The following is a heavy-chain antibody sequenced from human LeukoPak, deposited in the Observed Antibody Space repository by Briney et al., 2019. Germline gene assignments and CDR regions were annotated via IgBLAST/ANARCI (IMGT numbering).Heavy chain of an antibody. CDR2: ISWNSGSI. V-gene: IGHV3-9*01. Sequence: GGSLRLSCAASGFTFDDYAMHWVRQAPGKGLEWVSGISWNSGSIGYADSVKGRFTISRDNAKNSLCLQMNSLRAEDTALYYCASSMVRGVIITPFDPWGQGTLVTVSS. J-gene: IGHJ5*02. D-gene: IGHD3-10*01. CDR3: ASSMVRGVIITPFDP. CDR1: GFTFDDYA.